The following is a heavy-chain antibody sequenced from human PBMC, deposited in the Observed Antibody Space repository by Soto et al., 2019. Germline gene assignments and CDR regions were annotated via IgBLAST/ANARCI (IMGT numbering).Heavy chain of an antibody. CDR3: ARDEAYCGGDCYSAIGLFDY. D-gene: IGHD2-21*02. CDR2: ISSSGSTI. Sequence: LSLTCTVSGGSIDSGDYYMSWIRQAPGKGLEWVSYISSSGSTIYYADSVKGRFTISRDNAKNSLYLQMNSLRAEDTAVYYCARDEAYCGGDCYSAIGLFDYWGQGTLVTVSS. CDR1: GGSIDSGDYY. V-gene: IGHV3-11*01. J-gene: IGHJ4*02.